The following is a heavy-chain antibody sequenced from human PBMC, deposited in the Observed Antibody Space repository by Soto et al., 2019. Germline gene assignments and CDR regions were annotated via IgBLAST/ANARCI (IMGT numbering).Heavy chain of an antibody. V-gene: IGHV3-48*02. CDR2: ISGSGGTI. Sequence: EVQLVESGGGLVQPGGSLRLSCAASGFTLSSYSMHWVRQAPGKGLEWVSYISGSGGTIYYADSVKGRFTISRDNAKNSLSVQMNSLRDEDTAVYFCARETGRMSSCWSYYFDFWGQGTRVTVSS. CDR3: ARETGRMSSCWSYYFDF. CDR1: GFTLSSYS. J-gene: IGHJ4*02. D-gene: IGHD6-19*01.